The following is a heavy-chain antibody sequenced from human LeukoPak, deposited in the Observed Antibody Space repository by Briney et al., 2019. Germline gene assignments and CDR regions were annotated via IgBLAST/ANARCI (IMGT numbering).Heavy chain of an antibody. CDR2: INHSGST. Sequence: SETLSLTCAVYGGSFSGYYWSWIRQPPGKGLEWIGEINHSGSTNYNPSLKSRVTISVDTSKNQFSLKLSSVTAADTAVYYCARAEQQTTLDYWGQGTLVTVSS. D-gene: IGHD6-13*01. CDR3: ARAEQQTTLDY. J-gene: IGHJ4*02. CDR1: GGSFSGYY. V-gene: IGHV4-34*01.